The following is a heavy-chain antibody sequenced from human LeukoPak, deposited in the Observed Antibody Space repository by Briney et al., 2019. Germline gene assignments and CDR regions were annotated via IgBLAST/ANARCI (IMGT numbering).Heavy chain of an antibody. CDR1: GFTFITYA. V-gene: IGHV3-23*01. CDR2: ISNGGVST. CDR3: AKLSGVSSHDVDY. D-gene: IGHD2-15*01. Sequence: GGSLRPSCPASGFTFITYAATWVRQAPGKGLDWVSVISNGGVSTYYADSVKGRFTISRDNSKNTLYLEMNSLRAEDTALYYCAKLSGVSSHDVDYCGQGTLVTVSS. J-gene: IGHJ4*02.